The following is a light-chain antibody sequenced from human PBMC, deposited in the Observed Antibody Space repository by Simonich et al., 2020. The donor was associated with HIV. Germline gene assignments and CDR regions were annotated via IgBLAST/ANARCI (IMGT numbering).Light chain of an antibody. CDR1: QSLVHSDGNTY. Sequence: DVVMTQSPLSLPVTLGQPASISCRSSQSLVHSDGNTYLNWFQQRPGQSPRRLIYKGSKRDSGVPDRISGSGSGTDFTLKISRVEAEDVGVYFCMQGTHWPVTFGGGTKVEIK. V-gene: IGKV2-30*02. CDR2: KGS. CDR3: MQGTHWPVT. J-gene: IGKJ4*01.